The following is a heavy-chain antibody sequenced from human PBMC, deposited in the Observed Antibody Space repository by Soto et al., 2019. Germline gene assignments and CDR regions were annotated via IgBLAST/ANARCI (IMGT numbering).Heavy chain of an antibody. CDR3: ARRTLVTTRYLQH. D-gene: IGHD4-4*01. V-gene: IGHV3-30*09. CDR1: GFTFSNFP. J-gene: IGHJ1*01. CDR2: ISFDGANK. Sequence: LCLSCAGSGFTFSNFPLHWVRQAPGKGLEWVAVISFDGANKYYADSVKGRFALSRDNSKNTVFLQMNSLRRDDTAIYCCARRTLVTTRYLQHWGPGTQVTVSS.